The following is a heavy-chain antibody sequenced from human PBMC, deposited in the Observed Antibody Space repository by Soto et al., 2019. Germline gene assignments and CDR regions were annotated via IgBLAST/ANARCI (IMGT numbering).Heavy chain of an antibody. V-gene: IGHV3-7*01. CDR3: ARYCSGGSCYGTDAFDI. D-gene: IGHD2-15*01. CDR2: IKQDGSEK. Sequence: PGKGLEWVANIKQDGSEKYYVDSVKGRFTISRDNAKNSLYLQMNSLRAEDTAVYYCARYCSGGSCYGTDAFDIWGQGTMVTVSS. J-gene: IGHJ3*02.